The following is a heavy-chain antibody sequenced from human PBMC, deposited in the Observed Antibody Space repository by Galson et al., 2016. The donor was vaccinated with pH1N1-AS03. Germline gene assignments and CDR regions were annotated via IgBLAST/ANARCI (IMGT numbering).Heavy chain of an antibody. CDR3: AKDRNDYRLHYFSGSDV. Sequence: SATSRSGGSTYYAESVKGRFTISRDYSKNTVDLQMNSLRAEDTAVYYCAKDRNDYRLHYFSGSDVWGQGTTVIVSS. D-gene: IGHD1-1*01. V-gene: IGHV3-23*01. J-gene: IGHJ6*02. CDR2: TSRSGGST.